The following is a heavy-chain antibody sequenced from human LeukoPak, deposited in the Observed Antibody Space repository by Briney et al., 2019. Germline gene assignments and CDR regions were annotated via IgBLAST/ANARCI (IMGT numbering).Heavy chain of an antibody. V-gene: IGHV4-39*07. CDR1: GGSISSTSYY. J-gene: IGHJ3*02. CDR3: ARSNYYGSGSNVLHAFDI. Sequence: PSETLSLTCTVSGGSISSTSYYWGWIRQPPGKGLEWVGSNYYSGRIYYNPSLKSRVTISIDTSMNQFSLGLSSVTAADTALYYCARSNYYGSGSNVLHAFDIWGQGTMVTVSS. CDR2: NYYSGRI. D-gene: IGHD3-10*01.